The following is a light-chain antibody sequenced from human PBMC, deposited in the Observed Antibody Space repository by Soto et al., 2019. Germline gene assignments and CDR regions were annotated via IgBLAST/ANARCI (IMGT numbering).Light chain of an antibody. CDR2: DVT. J-gene: IGLJ2*01. CDR1: SSDVGAYKY. CDR3: NSYTNNIVV. Sequence: QSALTQPASVSGSPGQSITISCTGTSSDVGAYKYVSWYQQHPGKAPKLMIYDVTNRPSGVSNRFSGSKSGNTASLTISGLQAEDGADYYCNSYTNNIVVFGGGTKLTVL. V-gene: IGLV2-14*01.